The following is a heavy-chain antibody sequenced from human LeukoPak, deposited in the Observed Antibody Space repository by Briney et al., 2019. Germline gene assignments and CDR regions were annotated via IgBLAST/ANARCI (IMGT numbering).Heavy chain of an antibody. CDR3: AAGTGRSDFDY. D-gene: IGHD3-10*01. Sequence: GGSLRLSCAASGFTFNNAWMSWARQAPGKGLEWVGRIKSKVDGGSTDYAAPVKGRFTISRDDSKNTLYLQMTSLKTEDTAFYCCAAGTGRSDFDYWGQGTLVTVSA. J-gene: IGHJ4*02. V-gene: IGHV3-15*01. CDR1: GFTFNNAW. CDR2: IKSKVDGGST.